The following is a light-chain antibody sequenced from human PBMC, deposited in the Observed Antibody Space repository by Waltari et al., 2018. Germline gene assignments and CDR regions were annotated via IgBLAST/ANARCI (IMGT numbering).Light chain of an antibody. J-gene: IGKJ1*01. CDR1: QSISRW. CDR2: KAS. Sequence: DIQMTQSPSTLSASVGDRVTITCRAIQSISRWLAWYQQKPGKAPKVLIYKASSLESGVPSRFSSSGSGTEFTLTITSLQPDDYATYYCQQYNTYSTFGQGTKVEIK. V-gene: IGKV1-5*03. CDR3: QQYNTYST.